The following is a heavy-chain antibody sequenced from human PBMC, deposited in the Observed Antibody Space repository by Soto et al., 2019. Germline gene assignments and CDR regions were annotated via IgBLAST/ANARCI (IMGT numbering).Heavy chain of an antibody. V-gene: IGHV1-18*01. J-gene: IGHJ6*02. Sequence: QVQLVQSGVEVREPGASVKVSCKAVRYIFTNYGVSWVRQAPGQGLEWMGWITTYNGNTEYAQKFQGRVTMTTDASTSTAYMELGSLRSDATAIYYSARALTGYGMDVWGQGTMVTVSS. CDR3: ARALTGYGMDV. CDR1: RYIFTNYG. CDR2: ITTYNGNT.